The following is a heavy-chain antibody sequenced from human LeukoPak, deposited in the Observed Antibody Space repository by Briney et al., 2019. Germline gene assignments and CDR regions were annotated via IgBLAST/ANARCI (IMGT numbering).Heavy chain of an antibody. CDR2: IYHSGST. CDR3: ARVTMPPGGWGNRRYYFDY. J-gene: IGHJ4*02. CDR1: GGSISSGGYS. Sequence: SETLSLTCAVSGGSISSGGYSWSWIRQPPGKGLEWIGSIYHSGSTYYNPSLKSRVTISVDRSKNQFSLKLSSVTAADTAVYYCARVTMPPGGWGNRRYYFDYWGQGTLVTVSS. V-gene: IGHV4-30-2*01. D-gene: IGHD2-2*01.